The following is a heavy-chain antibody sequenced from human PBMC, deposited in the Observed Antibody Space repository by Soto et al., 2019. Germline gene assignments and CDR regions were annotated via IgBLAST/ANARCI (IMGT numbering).Heavy chain of an antibody. CDR3: TRGRESSSRFWSAYRYGLDV. CDR2: IYSGDDT. J-gene: IGHJ6*02. CDR1: GFPVGGAY. V-gene: IGHV3-53*01. Sequence: EVQLVESGGGLIQPGGSLRLSCAASGFPVGGAYMSWVRQAPGKGLECVSVIYSGDDTNYADSVKGRFTISRDNSKNTLYLQINSLRAEDTAVYYCTRGRESSSRFWSAYRYGLDVWGQGTTVTVSS. D-gene: IGHD3-3*01.